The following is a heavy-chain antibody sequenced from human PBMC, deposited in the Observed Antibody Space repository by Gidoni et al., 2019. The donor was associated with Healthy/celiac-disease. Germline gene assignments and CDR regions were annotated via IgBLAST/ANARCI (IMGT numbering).Heavy chain of an antibody. J-gene: IGHJ2*01. CDR1: GFTFSSYE. Sequence: EVQLVQSGGGLVQPGGSLRLSCAASGFTFSSYEMNWVRQAPGKGLEWVSYISSSGSTIYYADSVKGRFTISRDNAKNSLSLQMNSLRAEDTAVYYCARVILYFDLWGRGTLVTVSS. CDR3: ARVILYFDL. V-gene: IGHV3-48*03. CDR2: ISSSGSTI.